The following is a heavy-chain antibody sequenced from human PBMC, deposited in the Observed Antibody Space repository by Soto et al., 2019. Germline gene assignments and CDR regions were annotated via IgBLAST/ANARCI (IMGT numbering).Heavy chain of an antibody. CDR1: GFTFSSYA. Sequence: GGSLRLSCAASGFTFSSYAMHWVRQAPGKGLEWVAVISYDGSSKYYADSVKGRFTISRDNSKNTLYLQMNSLRAEDTAVYYCASDDSSGYAGGPACYYFDYWGQGTLVTVSS. CDR3: ASDDSSGYAGGPACYYFDY. CDR2: ISYDGSSK. J-gene: IGHJ4*02. D-gene: IGHD3-22*01. V-gene: IGHV3-30-3*01.